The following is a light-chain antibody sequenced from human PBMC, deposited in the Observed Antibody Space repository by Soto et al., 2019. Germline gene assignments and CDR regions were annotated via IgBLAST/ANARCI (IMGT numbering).Light chain of an antibody. CDR2: DVG. CDR3: CSYTSSTTWV. CDR1: SSDVGGYNY. V-gene: IGLV2-14*03. Sequence: QSALTQPASVSGSPGQSITISCTGTSSDVGGYNYVSWYQQHPGKAPKLMLYDVGSPPSGVSNRFSGSKSGNTASLTISGLQAEDEADYYCCSYTSSTTWVFGGGTKLTVL. J-gene: IGLJ3*02.